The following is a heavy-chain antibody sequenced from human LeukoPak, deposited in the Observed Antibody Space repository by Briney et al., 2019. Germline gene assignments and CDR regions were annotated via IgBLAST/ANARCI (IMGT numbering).Heavy chain of an antibody. D-gene: IGHD1-26*01. CDR2: ISGSGYST. Sequence: GGSLRLSCVASGFTFNNYAMTWARQAPGKGLEWVSAISGSGYSTYYADSVKGRFTISRDNSKNTLYLQMNSLRAEDTALYFCAQWSRYFDYWGQGTLVTVSS. J-gene: IGHJ4*02. V-gene: IGHV3-23*01. CDR3: AQWSRYFDY. CDR1: GFTFNNYA.